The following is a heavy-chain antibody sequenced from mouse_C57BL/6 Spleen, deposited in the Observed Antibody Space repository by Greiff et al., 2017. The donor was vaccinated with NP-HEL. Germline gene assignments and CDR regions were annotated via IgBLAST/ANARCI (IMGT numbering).Heavy chain of an antibody. V-gene: IGHV1-15*01. Sequence: QVQLKQSGAELVRPGASVTLSCKASGYTFTDYEMHWVKPTPVHGLEWIGAIDPETGGTAYNPKFKGKAILTADKSSSTAYMELRSLTSEDSAVYYCTRSGIITTVVAKDYWGQGTTLTVSS. D-gene: IGHD1-1*01. J-gene: IGHJ2*01. CDR3: TRSGIITTVVAKDY. CDR1: GYTFTDYE. CDR2: IDPETGGT.